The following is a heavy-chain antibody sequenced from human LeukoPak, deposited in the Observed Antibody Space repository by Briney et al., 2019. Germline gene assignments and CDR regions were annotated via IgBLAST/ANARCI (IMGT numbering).Heavy chain of an antibody. V-gene: IGHV1-69*01. Sequence: SVKVSCTASGGTFSSYAINWVRQAPGQGLEWMGGIIPIFGTANYAQKFQGRVTITADESTSTAYMELSSLRSEDTAVYYCARRRDIVVVPAAHQYYYYGMDVWGQGTTVTVSS. J-gene: IGHJ6*02. CDR2: IIPIFGTA. D-gene: IGHD2-2*01. CDR3: ARRRDIVVVPAAHQYYYYGMDV. CDR1: GGTFSSYA.